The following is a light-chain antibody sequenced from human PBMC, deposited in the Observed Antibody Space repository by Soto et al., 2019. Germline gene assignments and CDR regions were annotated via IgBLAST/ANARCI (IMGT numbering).Light chain of an antibody. CDR1: QSISNS. V-gene: IGKV3-11*01. CDR2: DAS. Sequence: DIVLTQSPATLSLSPGERATLSCRASQSISNSLAWYQQKPGHAPSLLIFDASKRATGIPARFSGSGSGTAFTLTISSLVHEDLAVYYCQQRAIWRGVTFGPGTKVDIK. CDR3: QQRAIWRGVT. J-gene: IGKJ3*01.